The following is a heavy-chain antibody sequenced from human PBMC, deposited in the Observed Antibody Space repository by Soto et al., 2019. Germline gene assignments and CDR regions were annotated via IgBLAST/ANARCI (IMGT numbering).Heavy chain of an antibody. CDR3: AEDSWGTIYYYYYGMDV. D-gene: IGHD2-8*01. Sequence: GGVLRLSCAASGFTFSSYGMHWVRQAPGKGLEWVAVISYDGSNKYYADSVKGRFTISRDNSKNTLYLQMNSLRAEDTAVYYCAEDSWGTIYYYYYGMDVWGEGTTATVSS. CDR1: GFTFSSYG. J-gene: IGHJ6*04. CDR2: ISYDGSNK. V-gene: IGHV3-30*18.